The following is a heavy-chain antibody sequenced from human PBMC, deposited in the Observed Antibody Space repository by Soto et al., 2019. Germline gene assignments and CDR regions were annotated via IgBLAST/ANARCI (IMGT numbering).Heavy chain of an antibody. CDR1: GGTFSSYA. V-gene: IGHV1-69*19. CDR3: ARAPFIAAAGDFMGYYYYGMDV. J-gene: IGHJ6*02. CDR2: IIPIFGTA. Sequence: QVQLVQSGAEVKKPGSSVKVSCKASGGTFSSYAISWVRQAPGQGLDWMGGIIPIFGTANYAQKFQGRVTITADESPSTAYMELSSLRSEDTAVYYCARAPFIAAAGDFMGYYYYGMDVWCQGSTVTVSS. D-gene: IGHD6-13*01.